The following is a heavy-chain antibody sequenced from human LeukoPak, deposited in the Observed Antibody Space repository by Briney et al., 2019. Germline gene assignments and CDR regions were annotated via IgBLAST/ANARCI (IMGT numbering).Heavy chain of an antibody. CDR3: ARMGCGVYPNYFDF. Sequence: SGPTLVNPTQTLTLTCTFSGFSLSTSGVCVNWIRQPPGQALEWLARIDWDADKYFDPSLKTRLTISKDTSKNQVVLRMINMDPGDTATYYCARMGCGVYPNYFDFWGQGVLVTVSS. CDR1: GFSLSTSGVC. V-gene: IGHV2-70*11. CDR2: IDWDADK. J-gene: IGHJ4*02. D-gene: IGHD3-10*01.